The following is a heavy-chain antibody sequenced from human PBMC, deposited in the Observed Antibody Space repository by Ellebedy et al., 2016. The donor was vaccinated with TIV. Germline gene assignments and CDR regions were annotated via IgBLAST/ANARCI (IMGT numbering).Heavy chain of an antibody. Sequence: AASVKVSCKASGYTFTNYYMNWVRQAPGQGLEWMGIINPGGGGTSYAQKFQGRVTMTRDTSTSTVYMELTSLSSEDTALYYGARAPLSGVFNGMDVWGQGTTVTVSS. V-gene: IGHV1-46*01. D-gene: IGHD3-16*02. CDR3: ARAPLSGVFNGMDV. J-gene: IGHJ6*02. CDR1: GYTFTNYY. CDR2: INPGGGGT.